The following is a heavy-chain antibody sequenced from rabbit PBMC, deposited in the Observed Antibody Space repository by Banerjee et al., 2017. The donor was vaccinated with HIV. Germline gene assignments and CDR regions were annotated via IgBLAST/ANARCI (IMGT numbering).Heavy chain of an antibody. CDR1: GFPFSYKYV. V-gene: IGHV1S43*01. CDR2: IYTTSGST. CDR3: ARDDAGVVGYDWDL. D-gene: IGHD4-2*01. J-gene: IGHJ4*01. Sequence: QEQLEESGGGLVKPEGSLTLTCKASGFPFSYKYVMCWVRQAPGKGLELIACIYTTSGSTWYASWVNGRFTISGSTSLNTVTLQMTSLTAADTATYFCARDDAGVVGYDWDLWGQGTLVTVS.